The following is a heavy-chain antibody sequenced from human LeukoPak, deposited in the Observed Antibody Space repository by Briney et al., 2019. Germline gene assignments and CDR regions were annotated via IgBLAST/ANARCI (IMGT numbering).Heavy chain of an antibody. CDR1: GFTFSSYA. V-gene: IGHV3-23*01. CDR2: ISGSGGST. J-gene: IGHJ5*02. D-gene: IGHD5-12*01. Sequence: GVLRLSCAASGFTFSSYAMSWVRQAPGKGLEWVSAISGSGGSTYYADSVKGRFTISRDNSKNTLYLQMNSLRAEDTAVYYCAKAKAEYSGYDSAWFDPWGQGTLVTVSS. CDR3: AKAKAEYSGYDSAWFDP.